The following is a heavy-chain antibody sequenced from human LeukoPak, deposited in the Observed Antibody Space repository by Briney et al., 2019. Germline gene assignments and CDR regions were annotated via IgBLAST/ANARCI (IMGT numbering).Heavy chain of an antibody. CDR3: ARIGYSSSCTDY. CDR2: IKEDGSIK. V-gene: IGHV3-7*01. CDR1: GFTFSNYW. D-gene: IGHD6-13*01. Sequence: GGSLRLSCAASGFTFSNYWMSWVRQAPGKGLEWVANIKEDGSIKYYVDSVKGRLTVSRDNAKNSLNLQMNSLRAEDMAVYYCARIGYSSSCTDYWGQGTLVTVSS. J-gene: IGHJ4*02.